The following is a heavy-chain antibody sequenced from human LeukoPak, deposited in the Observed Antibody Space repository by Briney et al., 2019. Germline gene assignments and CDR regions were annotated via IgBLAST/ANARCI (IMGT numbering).Heavy chain of an antibody. J-gene: IGHJ6*03. CDR1: GYTLTELS. V-gene: IGHV1-24*01. Sequence: ASVKVSCKVSGYTLTELSMHWVRQAPGKGLEWMGGFDPEDGETIYAQKFQGRVTMTEDTSTSTAYMELRSLRSDDTAVYYCARDSGWGPDTAMVSYYMDVWGKGTTVTISS. CDR3: ARDSGWGPDTAMVSYYMDV. CDR2: FDPEDGET. D-gene: IGHD5-18*01.